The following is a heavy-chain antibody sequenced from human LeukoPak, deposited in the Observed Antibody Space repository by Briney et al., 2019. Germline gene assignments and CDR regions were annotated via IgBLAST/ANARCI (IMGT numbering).Heavy chain of an antibody. CDR2: VFYNGAT. J-gene: IGHJ5*02. CDR1: GGSISSSIYY. Sequence: SETLSLTCIVSGGSISSSIYYWAWVRQPPGKGLEWIGTVFYNGATQYSPSLRSRVTISIDTSTNQFSLKLSSVTAADTAVYYCASAGIAAAGTVLARFDPWGQGTLVTVSS. D-gene: IGHD6-13*01. CDR3: ASAGIAAAGTVLARFDP. V-gene: IGHV4-39*07.